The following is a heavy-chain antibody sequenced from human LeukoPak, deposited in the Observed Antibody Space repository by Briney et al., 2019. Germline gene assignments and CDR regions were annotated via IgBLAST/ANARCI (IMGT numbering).Heavy chain of an antibody. D-gene: IGHD5-12*01. V-gene: IGHV3-66*01. CDR1: GFTVGSNY. CDR2: IYSGGNT. CDR3: ARDGGLRSHFDY. Sequence: GGSVRLSCAASGFTVGSNYLTWVRQAPGKGLEWVSVIYSGGNTYYADSVKGRFTISRDNSKNTLYLQMNSLRAEDTAVYYCARDGGLRSHFDYWGQGTLVTVSS. J-gene: IGHJ4*02.